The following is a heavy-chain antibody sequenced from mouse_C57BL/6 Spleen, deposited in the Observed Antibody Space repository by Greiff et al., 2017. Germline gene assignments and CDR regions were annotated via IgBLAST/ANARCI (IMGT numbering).Heavy chain of an antibody. CDR1: GFTFSSYG. J-gene: IGHJ4*01. CDR3: ARQDYYARDY. CDR2: ISSGGSYT. Sequence: EVKVVESGGDLVKPGGSLKLSCAASGFTFSSYGMSWVRQTPDKRLEWVATISSGGSYTYYPDSVKGRFTISRDNAKNTLYLQMSSLKSEDTAMYYCARQDYYARDYWGQGTSVTVSS. V-gene: IGHV5-6*01.